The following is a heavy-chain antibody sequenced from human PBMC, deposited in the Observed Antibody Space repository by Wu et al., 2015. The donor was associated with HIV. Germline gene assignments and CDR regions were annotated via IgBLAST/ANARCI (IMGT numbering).Heavy chain of an antibody. J-gene: IGHJ6*02. CDR2: IGVSNGNT. CDR1: GYTFDRYG. V-gene: IGHV1-18*01. CDR3: ARSITMVRGGKDYGMDV. Sequence: QAQLVQSGPEVKKPGASVKLSCKASGYTFDRYGISWVRQAPGQDLEWMGWIGVSNGNTIYAQKFQGRVTMTRDTSISTAYMELSRLRSDDTAVYYCARSITMVRGGKDYGMDVWGQGTTVTVSS. D-gene: IGHD3-10*01.